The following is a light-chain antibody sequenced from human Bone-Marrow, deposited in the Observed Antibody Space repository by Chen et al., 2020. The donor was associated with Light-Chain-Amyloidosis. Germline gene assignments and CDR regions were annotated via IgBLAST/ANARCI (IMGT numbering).Light chain of an antibody. CDR2: RDT. CDR1: DLPTKQ. V-gene: IGLV3-25*03. Sequence: SYELTQPPSVSVSPVQTARITCSGDDLPTKQAYWYQQKPGQAPVLVIHRDTERPSGISERFSGSSSGTTATLTISGVQAEDEADYHCQSADSSGTYEVIFGGGTKLTVL. CDR3: QSADSSGTYEVI. J-gene: IGLJ2*01.